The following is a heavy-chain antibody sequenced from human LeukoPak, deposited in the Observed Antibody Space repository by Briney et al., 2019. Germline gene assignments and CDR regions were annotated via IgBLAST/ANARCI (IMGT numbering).Heavy chain of an antibody. CDR2: INHSGST. J-gene: IGHJ6*04. D-gene: IGHD4-17*01. Sequence: SETLSLTCAVYGGSFSGYYWCWIRPPPSKGLEWIGEINHSGSTNYNPSLKSRVTISVDTSKNQFSLKLSSVTAADTAVYYCARIVRRPHYYYGMDVWGKGTTVTVSS. CDR1: GGSFSGYY. CDR3: ARIVRRPHYYYGMDV. V-gene: IGHV4-34*01.